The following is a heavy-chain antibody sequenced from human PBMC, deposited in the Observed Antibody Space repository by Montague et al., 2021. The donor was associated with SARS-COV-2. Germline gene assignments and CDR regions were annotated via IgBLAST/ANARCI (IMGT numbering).Heavy chain of an antibody. CDR3: ARHERQWLRLYPYYFDY. CDR1: GGSISSSSYY. D-gene: IGHD5-12*01. CDR2: NYYSGST. V-gene: IGHV4-39*01. J-gene: IGHJ4*02. Sequence: SETLSLTCTVSGGSISSSSYYWGWIRQPPGKGLVWIGSNYYSGSTYYNPSLKSPVTISAATSKNQFSLNLSSVTAADTAVYYCARHERQWLRLYPYYFDYWGQGTLVTVSS.